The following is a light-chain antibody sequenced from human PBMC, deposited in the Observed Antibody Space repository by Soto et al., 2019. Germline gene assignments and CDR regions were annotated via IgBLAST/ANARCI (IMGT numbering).Light chain of an antibody. CDR2: DAL. CDR1: QDIFNS. CDR3: QQYHGIPPT. V-gene: IGKV1-33*01. Sequence: DIQMTQSPSSLSVYVGDRVTIACQASQDIFNSLSWYQQKPGKAPRLLIYDALNLETGVPSRFSGSGSGRHFTFTISSLQPEDVATYYCQQYHGIPPTFGQGNKLEI. J-gene: IGKJ2*01.